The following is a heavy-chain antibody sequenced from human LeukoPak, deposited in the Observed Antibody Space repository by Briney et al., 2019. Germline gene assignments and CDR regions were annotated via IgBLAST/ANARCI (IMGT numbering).Heavy chain of an antibody. J-gene: IGHJ6*03. CDR2: IYHSGSS. CDR1: GYSTSSGYY. D-gene: IGHD2-2*01. Sequence: SSETLSLXCAVSGYSTSSGYYWGWILQPPGKGLEWIGSIYHSGSSYYNPSLKSRVTISVDTSKNQFSLKLSSVTAADTAVYYCARAGPAALTLIYYYYMDVWGKGTTVTVSS. V-gene: IGHV4-38-2*01. CDR3: ARAGPAALTLIYYYYMDV.